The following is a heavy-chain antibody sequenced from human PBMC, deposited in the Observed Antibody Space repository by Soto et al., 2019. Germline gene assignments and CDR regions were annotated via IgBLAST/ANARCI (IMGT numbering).Heavy chain of an antibody. J-gene: IGHJ4*02. CDR2: ISGSGGST. CDR1: GFTFRSYA. D-gene: IGHD6-19*01. V-gene: IGHV3-23*01. Sequence: EVQLLESGGGLVQPGGSLRLSCAASGFTFRSYAMSWVRQAPGKGLEWVSAISGSGGSTYSADSVKGRFTISRDNSKNTLYLQIHSLRAEDTAVYYCAKGTCGWAESFDYWGQGTLVTVSS. CDR3: AKGTCGWAESFDY.